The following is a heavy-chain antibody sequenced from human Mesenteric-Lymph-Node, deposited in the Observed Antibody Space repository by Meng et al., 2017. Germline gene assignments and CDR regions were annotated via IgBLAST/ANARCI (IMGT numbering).Heavy chain of an antibody. CDR1: GYTFTGYY. J-gene: IGHJ4*02. Sequence: ASVKVSCKASGYTFTGYYMHWVRQAPGQGLEWMGRINPNSGGTNYAQKFQGRVTMTRETSISTAYMELSRLRSDDTAVYYCARDFGSGSSLSDYWGQGNLVTVSS. D-gene: IGHD3-10*01. CDR2: INPNSGGT. CDR3: ARDFGSGSSLSDY. V-gene: IGHV1-2*06.